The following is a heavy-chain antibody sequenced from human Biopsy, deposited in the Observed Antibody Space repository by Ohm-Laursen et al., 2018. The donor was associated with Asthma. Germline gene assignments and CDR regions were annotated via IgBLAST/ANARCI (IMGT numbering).Heavy chain of an antibody. V-gene: IGHV4-39*01. D-gene: IGHD6-13*01. CDR3: VRGSSSWHHGPFHYYYGLDV. Sequence: SETLSLTCCLSSGSGGYMRSGNYYWGWIRQPPGKGLEWIGSIYYSGTTYYNPSLASRVTASADTSKNQFSLKLTSVTAADTAVYYCVRGSSSWHHGPFHYYYGLDVWGQGTTATVSS. CDR1: GGYMRSGNYY. J-gene: IGHJ6*02. CDR2: IYYSGTT.